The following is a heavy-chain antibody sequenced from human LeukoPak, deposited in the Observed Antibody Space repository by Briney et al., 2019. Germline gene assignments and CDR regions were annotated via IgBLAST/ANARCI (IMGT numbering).Heavy chain of an antibody. V-gene: IGHV3-21*01. Sequence: GGSLRLSCAASGFTFSSYSINWVRQAPGKGLEWVSSISESSNYTYYADSVKGRFTTSRDNAKNSLYLQMNSLRAEDTALYYCAREFCSDGTCYWSFDFWGQGTLVTVSS. J-gene: IGHJ4*02. D-gene: IGHD2-15*01. CDR2: ISESSNYT. CDR1: GFTFSSYS. CDR3: AREFCSDGTCYWSFDF.